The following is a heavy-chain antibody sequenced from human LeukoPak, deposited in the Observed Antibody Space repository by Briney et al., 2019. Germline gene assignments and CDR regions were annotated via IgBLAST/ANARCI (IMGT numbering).Heavy chain of an antibody. CDR2: IYYSGST. CDR1: GGSISSYY. Sequence: SETLSLTCTVSGGSISSYYWNWIRQSPGKGLEWIGYIYYSGSTNYNPSLKSRVTISVDTSKNQFSLKLSSVTAADTAVYYCASNLSGSYYNWFDPWGQGTLVTVSS. CDR3: ASNLSGSYYNWFDP. V-gene: IGHV4-59*01. J-gene: IGHJ5*02. D-gene: IGHD1-26*01.